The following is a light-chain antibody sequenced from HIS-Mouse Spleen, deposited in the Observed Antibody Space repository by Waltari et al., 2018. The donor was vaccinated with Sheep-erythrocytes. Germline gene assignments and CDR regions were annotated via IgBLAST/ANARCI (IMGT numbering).Light chain of an antibody. CDR2: GAS. V-gene: IGKV3-15*01. CDR1: QSVSSN. J-gene: IGKJ5*01. Sequence: EIVLTQSPATLSVSPGERATLSCRASQSVSSNLAWYQQKPGQAPRLLIYGASTRATGIPARFSGSGSGTEFTLTISSMQSEDFAVYYCQQHSNWPPLTFGRGTRVEIK. CDR3: QQHSNWPPLT.